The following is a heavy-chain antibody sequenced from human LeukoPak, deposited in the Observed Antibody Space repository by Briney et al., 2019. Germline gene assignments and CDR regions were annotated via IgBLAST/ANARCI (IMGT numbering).Heavy chain of an antibody. CDR1: GFKFSSYS. Sequence: GGSLRLSCAASGFKFSSYSMKWVRQAPGKGLEWVSFISSSSSYIYYADSLKGRFTISRDNAKNSLYLQMNSLRAEDTAVYYCARDSGRPYSGSYSFDYWGQGTLVTVSS. CDR3: ARDSGRPYSGSYSFDY. CDR2: ISSSSSYI. V-gene: IGHV3-21*01. J-gene: IGHJ4*02. D-gene: IGHD1-26*01.